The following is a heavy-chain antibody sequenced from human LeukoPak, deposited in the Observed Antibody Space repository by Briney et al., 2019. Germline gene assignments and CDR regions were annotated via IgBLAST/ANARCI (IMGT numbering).Heavy chain of an antibody. CDR2: IYSGGST. J-gene: IGHJ4*02. D-gene: IGHD5-12*01. CDR1: GFTVSSNY. V-gene: IGHV3-53*01. CDR3: ARDFEYSSSTGVY. Sequence: GGSLRLSCAASGFTVSSNYMSWVRQAPGKGLEWVSVIYSGGSTYYADSVKGRFTISRDNSKNTLYLQMNSLRAEDTAVYYCARDFEYSSSTGVYWGQGTLVTVSS.